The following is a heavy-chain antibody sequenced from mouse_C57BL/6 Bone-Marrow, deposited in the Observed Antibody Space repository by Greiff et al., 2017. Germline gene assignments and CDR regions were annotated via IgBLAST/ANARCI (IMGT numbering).Heavy chain of an antibody. J-gene: IGHJ1*03. Sequence: EVQLVESGGGLVKPGGSLKLSCAASGFTFSSYAMSWVRQTPEKRLEWVATISDGGSYTYYPDNVKGRFTISRDNAKNNLYLQMSHLKSEDTAMYYCASYSNRYFDVWGTGTTVTVSS. CDR3: ASYSNRYFDV. CDR2: ISDGGSYT. CDR1: GFTFSSYA. D-gene: IGHD2-5*01. V-gene: IGHV5-4*01.